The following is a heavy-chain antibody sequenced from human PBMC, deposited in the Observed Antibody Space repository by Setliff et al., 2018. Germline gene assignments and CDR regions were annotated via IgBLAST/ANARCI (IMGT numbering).Heavy chain of an antibody. CDR1: GYTFTGYY. CDR2: VNPNSGNT. CDR3: ARAELLWFGGFDP. D-gene: IGHD3-10*01. J-gene: IGHJ5*02. V-gene: IGHV1-8*02. Sequence: ASVKVSCKASGYTFTGYYMHWVRQAPGQGLEWMGWVNPNSGNTGYAQKFQGRVTMTRNTSINTAYMELSSLRSEDTAVYYCARAELLWFGGFDPWGQGTLVTVSS.